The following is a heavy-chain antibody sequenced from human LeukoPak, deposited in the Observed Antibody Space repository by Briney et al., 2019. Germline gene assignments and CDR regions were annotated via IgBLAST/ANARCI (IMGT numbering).Heavy chain of an antibody. CDR1: GGTISTYY. J-gene: IGHJ4*02. CDR3: ARRFSTGPFDY. V-gene: IGHV4-4*07. CDR2: IYTSGRT. D-gene: IGHD2-2*01. Sequence: SETLSLTCTVSGGTISTYYWSWIRQPAGKGLEWIGRIYTSGRTNYNPSLKSRVTMSVDTSKSQFSLKLNSVTAADTAVYYCARRFSTGPFDYWGQGILVTVSS.